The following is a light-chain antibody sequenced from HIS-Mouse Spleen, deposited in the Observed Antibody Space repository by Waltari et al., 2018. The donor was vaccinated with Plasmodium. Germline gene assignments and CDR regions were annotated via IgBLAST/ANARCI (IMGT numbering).Light chain of an antibody. CDR1: ALPKKY. V-gene: IGLV3-10*01. Sequence: SYELTQPSSVSVSPGQTARITCSGDALPKKYAYWYQQKSGQAPGLVIYEDSQRPSGIPERFSGSSSGTMATLTISGAQVEDEADYYCYSTDSSGNHRVFGGGTKLTVL. J-gene: IGLJ3*02. CDR2: EDS. CDR3: YSTDSSGNHRV.